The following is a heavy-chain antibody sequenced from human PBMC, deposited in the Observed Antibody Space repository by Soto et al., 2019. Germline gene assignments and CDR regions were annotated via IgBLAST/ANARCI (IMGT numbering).Heavy chain of an antibody. CDR3: ATETNAVVSCDS. V-gene: IGHV3-74*01. Sequence: EVQLLESGGGLVQPGGSLRLSCAASGFTFSSYLMHWVRQAPEKGLVWVARINSDGSGASYADSVKGRVTISRDNAKITLYLHMSTLRAEDTALYSCATETNAVVSCDSWGQGTLVTVSS. CDR1: GFTFSSYL. CDR2: INSDGSGA. J-gene: IGHJ4*02.